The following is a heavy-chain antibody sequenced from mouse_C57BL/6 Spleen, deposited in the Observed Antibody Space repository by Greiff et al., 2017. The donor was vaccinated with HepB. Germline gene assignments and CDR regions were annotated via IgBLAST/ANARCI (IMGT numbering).Heavy chain of an antibody. Sequence: QVQLQQSGAELVKPGASVKLSCKASGYTFTSYWMHWVKQRPGQGLEWIGMIHPNSGSTNYNEKFKSKATLTVDKSSSTAYMQLSSLTSEDSAVYYCAKYSKGVDYYAMDYWGQGTSVTVSS. CDR1: GYTFTSYW. D-gene: IGHD2-5*01. J-gene: IGHJ4*01. CDR2: IHPNSGST. CDR3: AKYSKGVDYYAMDY. V-gene: IGHV1-64*01.